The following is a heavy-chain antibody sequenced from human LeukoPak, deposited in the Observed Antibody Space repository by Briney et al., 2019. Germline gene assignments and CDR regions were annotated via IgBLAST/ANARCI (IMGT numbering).Heavy chain of an antibody. CDR1: GGSISSSSYY. V-gene: IGHV4-39*01. Sequence: PSETLSLTCTASGGSISSSSYYWGWIRQPPGKGLEWIGSIYYSGSTYYNPSLKSRATISVDTSKNQFSLKLSSVTAADTAVYYCARQQRITMIVVVLNWFDPWGQGTLVTVSS. CDR3: ARQQRITMIVVVLNWFDP. CDR2: IYYSGST. J-gene: IGHJ5*02. D-gene: IGHD3-22*01.